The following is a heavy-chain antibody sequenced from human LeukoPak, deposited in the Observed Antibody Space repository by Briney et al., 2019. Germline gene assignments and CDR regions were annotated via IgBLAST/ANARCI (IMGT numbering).Heavy chain of an antibody. J-gene: IGHJ4*02. CDR3: ARSACSGDGCFLDY. V-gene: IGHV1-2*02. CDR1: GYTFTGYY. D-gene: IGHD2-15*01. Sequence: ASVKVSCKASGYTFTGYYMHWVRQAPGQGLEWMGWINPNSGGTNYAQKLQGRVTMTSDMSTNTLYMELSSLRSEDTAVYYCARSACSGDGCFLDYWGQGTLLTVSS. CDR2: INPNSGGT.